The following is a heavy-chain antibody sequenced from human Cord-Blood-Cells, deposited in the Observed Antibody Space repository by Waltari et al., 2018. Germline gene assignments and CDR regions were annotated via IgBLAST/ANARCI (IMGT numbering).Heavy chain of an antibody. V-gene: IGHV3-74*01. CDR2: ISSDGSSR. CDR1: GFTFSSYW. CDR3: ARDYGDYAEYFQH. J-gene: IGHJ1*01. Sequence: EVQLVESWGGLVQPGGSLRLSCAASGFTFSSYWMHWVRQAPGKGLVWVSRISSDGSSRSYADSVKGRFTISRDNAKNTLYLQMNSLRAEDTAVYYCARDYGDYAEYFQHWGQGTLVTVSS. D-gene: IGHD4-17*01.